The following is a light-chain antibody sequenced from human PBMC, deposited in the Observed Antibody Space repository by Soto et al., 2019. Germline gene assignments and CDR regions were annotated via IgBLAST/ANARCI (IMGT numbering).Light chain of an antibody. Sequence: EIVMTQSPATLSVSPGERATLSCRASQSVSSNLAWYQQKPGQAPRLLIYGASTRATGIPARFSGSGSGTGFTLTISSLQSEDFAVYYCQQYNNWPPRAFGPGTKVDIK. CDR2: GAS. CDR1: QSVSSN. J-gene: IGKJ3*01. V-gene: IGKV3-15*01. CDR3: QQYNNWPPRA.